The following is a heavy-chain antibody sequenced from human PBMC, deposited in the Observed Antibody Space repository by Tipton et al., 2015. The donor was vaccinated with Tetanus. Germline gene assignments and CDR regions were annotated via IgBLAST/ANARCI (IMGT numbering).Heavy chain of an antibody. CDR1: GFSLKSYS. D-gene: IGHD4-17*01. CDR2: ISTTSNTI. CDR3: ASSTVTR. J-gene: IGHJ4*02. Sequence: SGFSLKSYSMNWVRQAPGKGLEWISYISTTSNTIYYADSVKGRFTISRDNAMNSLSLQMSSLRREDTGVYYCASSTVTRWGPGTLVTVSS. V-gene: IGHV3-48*01.